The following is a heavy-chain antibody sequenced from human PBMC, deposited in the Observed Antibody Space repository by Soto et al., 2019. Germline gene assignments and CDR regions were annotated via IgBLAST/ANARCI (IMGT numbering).Heavy chain of an antibody. Sequence: GGSLRLSCAASGFTFSSYGMHWVRQAPGKGLEWVAVISYDGSNKYYADSVKGRFTISRDNSKNTLFLQMNSLRTEDTAVYYCAKDYFMITSGGVIVKKWFDPWGQGTQVTVSS. V-gene: IGHV3-30*18. D-gene: IGHD3-16*02. CDR2: ISYDGSNK. CDR3: AKDYFMITSGGVIVKKWFDP. J-gene: IGHJ5*02. CDR1: GFTFSSYG.